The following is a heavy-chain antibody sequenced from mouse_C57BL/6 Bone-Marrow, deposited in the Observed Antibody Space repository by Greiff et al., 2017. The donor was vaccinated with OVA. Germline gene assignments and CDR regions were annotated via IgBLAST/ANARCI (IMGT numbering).Heavy chain of an antibody. V-gene: IGHV5-9-1*02. J-gene: IGHJ1*03. CDR1: GFTFSSYA. CDR3: TRAYYYGGRWYFDV. CDR2: ISSGGDYI. Sequence: EVMLVESGEGLVKPGGSLKLSCAASGFTFSSYAMSWVRQTPEKRLEWVAYISSGGDYIYYADTVKGRFTISRDNARNTLYLQMSSLKSEDTAMYYCTRAYYYGGRWYFDVWGTGTTVTVSS. D-gene: IGHD1-1*01.